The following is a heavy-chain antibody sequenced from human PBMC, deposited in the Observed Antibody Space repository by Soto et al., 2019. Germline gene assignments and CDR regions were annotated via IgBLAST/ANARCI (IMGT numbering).Heavy chain of an antibody. J-gene: IGHJ4*02. V-gene: IGHV3-30*18. CDR2: ISYEGRNK. Sequence: GGSLRLPCAVSGLTFSLYGMHWVRQAPGKGLEWVAFISYEGRNKYYADSVKGRFTISRDNSKNTLSLQLDSLRPEDTAVYYCAKGRDSTLLRWQYFDNWGPGTQVTVSS. D-gene: IGHD3-3*01. CDR3: AKGRDSTLLRWQYFDN. CDR1: GLTFSLYG.